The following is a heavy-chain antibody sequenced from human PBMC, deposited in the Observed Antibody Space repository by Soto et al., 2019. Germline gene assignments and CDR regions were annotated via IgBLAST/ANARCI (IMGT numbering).Heavy chain of an antibody. D-gene: IGHD2-15*01. CDR1: GYTFTSYA. J-gene: IGHJ4*02. Sequence: ASVKVSCKASGYTFTSYAMHWVRQAPGQRLEWMGWINAGNGNTKYSQKFQGRVTITRDTSASTAYMALSSLRSEDTAVYYCARGGPGVGSFDYWGQGTLVTVSS. V-gene: IGHV1-3*01. CDR2: INAGNGNT. CDR3: ARGGPGVGSFDY.